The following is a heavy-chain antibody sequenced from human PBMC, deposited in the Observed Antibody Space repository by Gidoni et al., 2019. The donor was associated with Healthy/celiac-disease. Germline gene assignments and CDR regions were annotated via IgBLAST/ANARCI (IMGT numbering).Heavy chain of an antibody. Sequence: QVQLQQWGAGLLKPSETLSLTCAVYGGSFSGYYWSWIRQPPGKGLEWIGEINHSGSTNYNPSLKSRVTISVDTSKNQFSLKLSSVTAADTAVYYCARGLKKAAAGPQWLVLGGWFDPWGQGTLVTVSS. CDR2: INHSGST. V-gene: IGHV4-34*01. J-gene: IGHJ5*02. CDR3: ARGLKKAAAGPQWLVLGGWFDP. D-gene: IGHD6-19*01. CDR1: GGSFSGYY.